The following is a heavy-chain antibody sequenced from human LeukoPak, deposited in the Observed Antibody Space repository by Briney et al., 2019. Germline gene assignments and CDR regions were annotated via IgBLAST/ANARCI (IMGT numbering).Heavy chain of an antibody. J-gene: IGHJ4*02. D-gene: IGHD5-18*01. Sequence: GGSLRLSCAASGFTFSSYWMSWVRQAPGKGLECVANIKQDGSEKYYVDSVKGRFTISRDNTENSLYLQMNSLTAEDTAVYYCARGSYGYLFLDYWGQGTLVSVSS. V-gene: IGHV3-7*04. CDR1: GFTFSSYW. CDR3: ARGSYGYLFLDY. CDR2: IKQDGSEK.